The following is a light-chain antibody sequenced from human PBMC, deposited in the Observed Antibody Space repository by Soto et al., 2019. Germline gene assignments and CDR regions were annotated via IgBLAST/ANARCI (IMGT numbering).Light chain of an antibody. CDR1: QSISNF. Sequence: DIQMTQSPSFLSASAGDRVTIFCRASQSISNFLHWYQQKPGKAPKLLIYSASKLESGVPPRFGGSGSGTDFTLTISSPQPEDFATYYLTQSYRNPRTFGLGTRVEIK. V-gene: IGKV1-39*01. J-gene: IGKJ1*01. CDR3: TQSYRNPRT. CDR2: SAS.